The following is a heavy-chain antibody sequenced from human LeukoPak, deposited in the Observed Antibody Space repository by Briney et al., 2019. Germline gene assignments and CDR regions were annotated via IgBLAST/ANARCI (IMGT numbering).Heavy chain of an antibody. Sequence: SETLSLTCTVSGGSISSGSYYWSWIRQPAGKGLEWIGRIYTSGSTNYNPSLKSRVTISVDTSKNQFSLKLSSVTAADTAVYYCAREAGGSGSWGQGTLVTVSS. CDR1: GGSISSGSYY. CDR2: IYTSGST. D-gene: IGHD3-10*01. CDR3: AREAGGSGS. J-gene: IGHJ4*02. V-gene: IGHV4-61*02.